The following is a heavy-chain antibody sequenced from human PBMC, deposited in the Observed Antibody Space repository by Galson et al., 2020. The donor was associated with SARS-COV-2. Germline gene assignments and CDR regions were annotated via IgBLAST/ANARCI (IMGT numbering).Heavy chain of an antibody. D-gene: IGHD3-9*01. Sequence: SVKVSCKASGGTFSSYAISWVRQAPGQGLEWMGGIIPIFGTANYAQKFQGRATITADESTSTAYMELSSLRSEDTAVYYCARVEYFDSQWRTFDYWGQGTLVTVSS. CDR1: GGTFSSYA. CDR2: IIPIFGTA. V-gene: IGHV1-69*13. J-gene: IGHJ4*02. CDR3: ARVEYFDSQWRTFDY.